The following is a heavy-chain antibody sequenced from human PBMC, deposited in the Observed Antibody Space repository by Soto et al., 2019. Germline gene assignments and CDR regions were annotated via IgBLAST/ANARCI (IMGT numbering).Heavy chain of an antibody. CDR3: ARDQRPLWFGELYYYMDV. D-gene: IGHD3-10*01. V-gene: IGHV1-3*01. CDR1: GYTFTSYA. J-gene: IGHJ6*03. CDR2: INAGNGNT. Sequence: ASVKVSCTASGYTFTSYAMHWVRQAPGQRLEWMGWINAGNGNTKYSQKFQGRVTITRDTSASTAYMELSSLRSEDTAVYYCARDQRPLWFGELYYYMDVWGKGTTVTVSS.